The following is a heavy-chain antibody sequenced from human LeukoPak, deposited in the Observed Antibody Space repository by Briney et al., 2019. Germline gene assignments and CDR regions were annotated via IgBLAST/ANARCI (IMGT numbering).Heavy chain of an antibody. V-gene: IGHV1-2*02. Sequence: ASVKVSCKASGYTFTGYYMHWVRQAPGQGLEGMGWSNPNSGGTNYAQKFQGRVTMTRDTSISTAYMELSRLRSDDTAVYYCARICVVVPAARVCYYGMDVWGQGTTVTVSS. J-gene: IGHJ6*02. CDR1: GYTFTGYY. D-gene: IGHD2-2*01. CDR2: SNPNSGGT. CDR3: ARICVVVPAARVCYYGMDV.